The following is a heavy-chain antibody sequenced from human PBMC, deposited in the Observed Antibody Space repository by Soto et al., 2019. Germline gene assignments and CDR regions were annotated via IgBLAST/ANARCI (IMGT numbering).Heavy chain of an antibody. CDR3: AKDGGYRLDY. J-gene: IGHJ4*02. V-gene: IGHV4-59*04. CDR2: IYSSGST. Sequence: SETLSLTCTVSGDFNTNFYWSWIRQSPGKGLEWMGFIYSSGSTRYNPSLKSRITMSLDTSKNQFSLRLSSVAAADTAVYYCAKDGGYRLDYWGQGTLVTVSS. D-gene: IGHD5-18*01. CDR1: GDFNTNFY.